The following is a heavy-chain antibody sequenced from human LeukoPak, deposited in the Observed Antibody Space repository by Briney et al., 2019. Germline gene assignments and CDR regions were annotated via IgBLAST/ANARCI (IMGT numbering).Heavy chain of an antibody. CDR3: AKVHHSGSYLGY. J-gene: IGHJ4*02. V-gene: IGHV3-30*18. CDR1: GFTFSRYD. CDR2: ISYDGSNK. D-gene: IGHD1-26*01. Sequence: PGSSLRLSCAASGFTFSRYDMHWARQAPGKGLEWVAVISYDGSNKYYADAVKGRFTISRDNSKNTLYLQMNSLRAEDTAVYYCAKVHHSGSYLGYWGQGTLVTVSS.